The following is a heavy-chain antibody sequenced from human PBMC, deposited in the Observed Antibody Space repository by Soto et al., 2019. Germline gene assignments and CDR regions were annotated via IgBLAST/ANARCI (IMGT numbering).Heavy chain of an antibody. Sequence: EVQLVESGGGLVQPGGSLRLSCAGAGFIGGDKYMTWVRQSPGKGLEWVSIIYSDGATYYADSVKGRFTISRDSSKNTLYLQMNRLRAEDTAVYFCGRDRDSWGQGTLVTVSS. CDR3: GRDRDS. V-gene: IGHV3-66*01. CDR1: GFIGGDKY. J-gene: IGHJ4*02. CDR2: IYSDGAT.